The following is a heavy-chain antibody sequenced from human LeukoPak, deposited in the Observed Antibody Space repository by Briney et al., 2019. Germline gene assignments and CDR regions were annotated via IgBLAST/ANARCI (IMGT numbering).Heavy chain of an antibody. Sequence: PGGSLRLSCAASGFTFSNYWMHWVHQAPGKGLVWVSRINTDGSSTTYADSVKGRFTISRDNAKNTLYLQMNSLSAEDTAVYYCARGYSSSYRIDYWGQGTLVTVSS. CDR1: GFTFSNYW. V-gene: IGHV3-74*01. D-gene: IGHD6-6*01. J-gene: IGHJ4*02. CDR3: ARGYSSSYRIDY. CDR2: INTDGSST.